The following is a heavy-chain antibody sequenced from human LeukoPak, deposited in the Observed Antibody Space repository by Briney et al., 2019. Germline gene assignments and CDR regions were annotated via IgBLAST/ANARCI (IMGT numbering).Heavy chain of an antibody. J-gene: IGHJ4*02. CDR2: IYLTGST. Sequence: SETLSLTCTVSGYSISSGYWWGWIRQPPGKGLEWIGSIYLTGSTYYNPSLKSRVTISVDTSKNQFSLKLSSVTAADTAVYYCARSYSSSWYSYPFDYWGQGTLVTVSS. CDR1: GYSISSGYW. CDR3: ARSYSSSWYSYPFDY. V-gene: IGHV4-38-2*02. D-gene: IGHD6-13*01.